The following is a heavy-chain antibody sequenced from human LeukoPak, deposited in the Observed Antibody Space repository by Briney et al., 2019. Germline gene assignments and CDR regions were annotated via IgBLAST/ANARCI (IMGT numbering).Heavy chain of an antibody. CDR2: IYHSGNT. CDR3: ARTDRGPDAFDI. J-gene: IGHJ3*02. V-gene: IGHV4-34*01. CDR1: GGSFSGYY. D-gene: IGHD6-25*01. Sequence: SETLSLTCAVYGGSFSGYYWSWIRQPPGKGLEWIGEIYHSGNTNYNPSLKSRVTISVDKSKNQFSLKLSSVTAADTAVYYCARTDRGPDAFDIWGQGTMVTVSS.